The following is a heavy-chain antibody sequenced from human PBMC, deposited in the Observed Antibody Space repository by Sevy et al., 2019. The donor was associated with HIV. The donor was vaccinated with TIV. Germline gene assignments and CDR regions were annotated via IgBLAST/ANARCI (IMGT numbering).Heavy chain of an antibody. V-gene: IGHV3-11*04. CDR2: ISSSRSTI. D-gene: IGHD2-2*01. CDR1: GFTFSDYY. Sequence: GGSLRLSCAASGFTFSDYYMSWIRQAPGKGLEWVSYISSSRSTIYYADSVKGRFTISRDNAKNSLYLQMNSLRAEDTAVYYCARVGRDIVVVPADLYYYYYMDVWGKGTTVTVSS. CDR3: ARVGRDIVVVPADLYYYYYMDV. J-gene: IGHJ6*03.